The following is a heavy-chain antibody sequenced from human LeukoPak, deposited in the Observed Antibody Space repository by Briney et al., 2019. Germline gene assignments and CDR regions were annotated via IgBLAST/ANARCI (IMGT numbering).Heavy chain of an antibody. J-gene: IGHJ4*02. D-gene: IGHD6-13*01. CDR1: GGSISSYY. CDR3: ARAGHIPAAFDY. CDR2: IYYSGST. V-gene: IGHV4-59*01. Sequence: PSETLSLTCTVSGGSISSYYWSWIRQPSGKGLEWIGYIYYSGSTNYNPSLKSRVTISVDTSKNQFSLKLSSVTAADTAVYYCARAGHIPAAFDYWGQGTLVTVSS.